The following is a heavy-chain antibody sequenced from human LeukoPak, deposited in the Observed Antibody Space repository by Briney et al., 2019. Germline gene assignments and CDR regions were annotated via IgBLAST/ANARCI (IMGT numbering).Heavy chain of an antibody. D-gene: IGHD4/OR15-4a*01. V-gene: IGHV4-31*03. J-gene: IGHJ4*02. Sequence: SETLSLTCTVSGDAISNGGYYWSWIRQHPGEGLEWIGFIYYSGSTYYNPSLKSRVMISVDTSKNQFSLKLNSMTAADTAVYYCERGSPNDYGDHGTFDYWGQGTLVTVSS. CDR3: ERGSPNDYGDHGTFDY. CDR2: IYYSGST. CDR1: GDAISNGGYY.